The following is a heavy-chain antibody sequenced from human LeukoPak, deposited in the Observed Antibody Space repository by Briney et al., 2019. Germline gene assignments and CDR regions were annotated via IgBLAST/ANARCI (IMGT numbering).Heavy chain of an antibody. J-gene: IGHJ4*02. CDR1: GFTFSSYA. V-gene: IGHV3-30-3*01. CDR2: ISYDGSNK. D-gene: IGHD6-19*01. Sequence: PGGSLRLSCAASGFTFSSYAMHWVRQAPGKGLEWVAVISYDGSNKYYADSVKGRFTISRDNSKNTLYLQMNSLRAEDTAVYYCARNPLTIAVAAPPDYWAREPWSPSPQ. CDR3: ARNPLTIAVAAPPDY.